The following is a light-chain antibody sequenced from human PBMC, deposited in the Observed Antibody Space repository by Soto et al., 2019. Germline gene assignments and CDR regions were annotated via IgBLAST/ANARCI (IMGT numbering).Light chain of an antibody. CDR3: QQCRNWPLT. J-gene: IGKJ4*01. Sequence: IVMTQSPATLSVSPGEGATLSCKASQNAYNNLAWYQQRPGQPPRLLIYDASTRATGISARFSGSGYGTEFTLTISSLQSEDFAVYFCQQCRNWPLTFGGGTKV. CDR2: DAS. CDR1: QNAYNN. V-gene: IGKV3-15*01.